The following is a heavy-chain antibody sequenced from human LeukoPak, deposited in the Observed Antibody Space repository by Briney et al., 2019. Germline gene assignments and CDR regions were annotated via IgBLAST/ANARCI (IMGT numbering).Heavy chain of an antibody. CDR2: VSYDGNNK. V-gene: IGHV3-30*03. CDR3: ARGPNYFDY. CDR1: EFIFSSYG. Sequence: GGSLRLSCAASEFIFSSYGIHWVRQAPGKGLEWVAVVSYDGNNKYYADSVNGRFTISRDNSKNTLYLQMDSLRAEDTAVYYCARGPNYFDYWGQGALVTVSS. J-gene: IGHJ4*02.